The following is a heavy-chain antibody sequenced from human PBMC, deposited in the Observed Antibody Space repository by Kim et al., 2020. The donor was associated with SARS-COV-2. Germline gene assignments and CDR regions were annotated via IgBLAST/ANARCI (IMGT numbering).Heavy chain of an antibody. D-gene: IGHD6-19*01. CDR1: GGSINRGTFY. V-gene: IGHV4-61*01. CDR2: VSYSGTT. Sequence: SETLSLTCTVSGGSINRGTFYWNWIRQTPGRGLEWIGQVSYSGTTKYNPSLASRVSISADTSKDQFSLRLNFVTAADTGVYFCVRGASGWAGFFEYWGQG. J-gene: IGHJ4*02. CDR3: VRGASGWAGFFEY.